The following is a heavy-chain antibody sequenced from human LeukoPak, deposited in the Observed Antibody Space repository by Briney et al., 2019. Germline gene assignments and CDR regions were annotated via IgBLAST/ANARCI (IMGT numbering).Heavy chain of an antibody. CDR3: ARGGVAYNWNFLVP. V-gene: IGHV1-18*01. D-gene: IGHD1-7*01. CDR2: ISADNGNT. J-gene: IGHJ5*02. Sequence: ASVKVSCKASGYTFTSYAISWVRQAPGQGLEWMGWISADNGNTDYAQRFQGRVTMTTDTSTSTAYMELRSLRSDDTAVYYCARGGVAYNWNFLVPWGQGTLVTVSS. CDR1: GYTFTSYA.